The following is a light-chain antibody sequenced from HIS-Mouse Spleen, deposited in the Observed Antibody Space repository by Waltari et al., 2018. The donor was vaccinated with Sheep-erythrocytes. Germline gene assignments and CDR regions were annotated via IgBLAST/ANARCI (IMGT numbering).Light chain of an antibody. CDR2: EGS. V-gene: IGLV2-23*01. CDR1: SSDVGGYNY. CDR3: CSYAGSSTPWV. J-gene: IGLJ3*02. Sequence: QSALTQPRSVSGSPGQSVTISCTGTSSDVGGYNYVPWYQQHPGQAPKRMIYEGSKRPSGVSNRFSGSKSGNTASLTISGLQAEDEADYYCCSYAGSSTPWVFGGGTKLTVL.